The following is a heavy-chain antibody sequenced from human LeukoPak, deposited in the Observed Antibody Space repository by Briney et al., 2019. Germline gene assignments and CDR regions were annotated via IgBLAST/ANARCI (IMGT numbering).Heavy chain of an antibody. CDR3: ARDTSGWFDP. D-gene: IGHD2-2*01. V-gene: IGHV4-31*03. J-gene: IGHJ5*02. CDR2: IYYSGST. CDR1: GGSISSGGYY. Sequence: SQTLSLTCTVSGGSISSGGYYWSWIRQHPGKGLEWIGYIYYSGSTYYNPSLKSRVTISVDTSKNQFSLKLSSVTAAVTAVYYCARDTSGWFDPWGQGTLVTVSS.